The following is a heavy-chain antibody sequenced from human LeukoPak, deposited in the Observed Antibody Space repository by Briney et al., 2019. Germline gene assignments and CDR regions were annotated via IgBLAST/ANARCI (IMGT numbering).Heavy chain of an antibody. Sequence: GRSLRLSCAASGFTFDDYAMHWVRQAPGKGLEWVSGISWNSGSIGYADSVKGRFTISRENAKNSLYLQMNSLRAEDTALYSCAKAFQYSSSWYRAFLDYWGQGTLVTVSS. CDR3: AKAFQYSSSWYRAFLDY. J-gene: IGHJ4*02. CDR1: GFTFDDYA. D-gene: IGHD6-13*01. V-gene: IGHV3-9*01. CDR2: ISWNSGSI.